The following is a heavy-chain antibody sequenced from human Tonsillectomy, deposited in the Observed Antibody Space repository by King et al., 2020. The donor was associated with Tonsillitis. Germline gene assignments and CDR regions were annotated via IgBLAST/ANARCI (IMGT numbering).Heavy chain of an antibody. CDR3: ARVGEAMVFFDY. CDR2: IYSGGTT. D-gene: IGHD3-10*01. CDR1: GFIVSSNY. V-gene: IGHV3-53*01. J-gene: IGHJ4*02. Sequence: VQLVESGGGLIQPGGSLRLSCAASGFIVSSNYMSWVRQAPGKGLEWVSVIYSGGTTYYADSVRGRFTISRDKSKNTLYLQMNSLRAEETAVDDCARVGEAMVFFDYWGQGTLVTVSS.